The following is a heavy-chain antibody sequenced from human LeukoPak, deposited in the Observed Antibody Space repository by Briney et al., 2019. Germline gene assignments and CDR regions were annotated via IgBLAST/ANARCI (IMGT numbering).Heavy chain of an antibody. CDR3: ARGGRYAYYDFWSGYTNWFDP. CDR2: IYYSGST. D-gene: IGHD3-3*01. Sequence: SQTLSLTCTVSGGSISSGGYYWSWIRQHPGKGLEWIGYIYYSGSTYYNPSLKSRVTISVDTSKNQFPLKLSSVTAADTAVYYCARGGRYAYYDFWSGYTNWFDPWGQGTLVTVSS. CDR1: GGSISSGGYY. V-gene: IGHV4-31*03. J-gene: IGHJ5*02.